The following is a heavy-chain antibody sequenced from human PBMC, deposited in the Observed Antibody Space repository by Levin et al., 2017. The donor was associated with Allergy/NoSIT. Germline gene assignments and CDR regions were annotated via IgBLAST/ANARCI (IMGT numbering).Heavy chain of an antibody. D-gene: IGHD3-22*01. CDR1: GFTFGNYA. CDR3: ARIARPSGVYDSSDSFDL. CDR2: FRDTRYA. J-gene: IGHJ3*01. Sequence: GESLKISCAASGFTFGNYAMSWVRQAPGKGLEWVAGFRDTRYANYADSVNGRFTISRDNYRNMFYLQMNSLRAEDTALYYCARIARPSGVYDSSDSFDLWGLGTMVTVSS. V-gene: IGHV3-23*01.